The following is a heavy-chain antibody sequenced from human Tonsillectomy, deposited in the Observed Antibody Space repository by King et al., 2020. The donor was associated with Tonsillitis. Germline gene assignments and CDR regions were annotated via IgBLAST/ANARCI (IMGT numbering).Heavy chain of an antibody. CDR2: ISFDGFKK. J-gene: IGHJ4*02. CDR3: ARDQGVATAVQIDY. D-gene: IGHD6-13*01. CDR1: GFSFSSYA. V-gene: IGHV3-30*04. Sequence: VQLVESGGGVVQPGRSLRLSCAASGFSFSSYAMHWVRQAPGKGLEWVTIISFDGFKKYYADSVKGRFTISRDNSKNTLYLQMNSLRVEDTAVYYCARDQGVATAVQIDYWGQGTLVTASS.